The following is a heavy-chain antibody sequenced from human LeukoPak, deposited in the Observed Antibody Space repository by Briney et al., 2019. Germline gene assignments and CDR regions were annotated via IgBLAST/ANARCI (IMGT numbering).Heavy chain of an antibody. CDR1: GFTLSSYS. CDR3: ARDPMRGANHDAFDI. D-gene: IGHD4/OR15-4a*01. V-gene: IGHV3-21*01. J-gene: IGHJ3*02. Sequence: PGGSLRLSCAASGFTLSSYSMNWVRQAPGKGLEWVSSISSSSSYIYYADSVKGRFTISRDNAKNSLYLQMSSLRAEDTAVYYCARDPMRGANHDAFDIWGQGTMVTVSS. CDR2: ISSSSSYI.